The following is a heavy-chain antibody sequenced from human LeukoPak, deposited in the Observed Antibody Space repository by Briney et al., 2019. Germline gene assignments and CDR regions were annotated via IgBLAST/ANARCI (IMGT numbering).Heavy chain of an antibody. J-gene: IGHJ4*02. Sequence: PSETLSLTCAVYGGSFSGYYWSWIRQPPGKGLEWIGEINHSGSTNYNPSLKSRVTISVDTSKNQISLKLSSVTAADTAVYFCAGTARGSFDYWGQGTLVTVSS. D-gene: IGHD3-10*01. V-gene: IGHV4-34*01. CDR3: AGTARGSFDY. CDR1: GGSFSGYY. CDR2: INHSGST.